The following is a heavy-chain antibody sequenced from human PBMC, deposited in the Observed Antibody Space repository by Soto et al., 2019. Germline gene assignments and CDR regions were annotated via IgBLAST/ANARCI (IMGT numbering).Heavy chain of an antibody. CDR2: IYYSGSI. CDR1: GGSISSGGYY. D-gene: IGHD2-2*01. CDR3: ARVCSSTSGGYYYGMDV. V-gene: IGHV4-31*03. J-gene: IGHJ6*02. Sequence: QVQLQESGPGLVKPSQTLSLTCTVSGGSISSGGYYWSWIRQHPGKGLEWIGYIYYSGSIYYNPSLKSRVTISVDTSKNQFSLKLSSVTAADTAVYYCARVCSSTSGGYYYGMDVWGQGTTVTVSS.